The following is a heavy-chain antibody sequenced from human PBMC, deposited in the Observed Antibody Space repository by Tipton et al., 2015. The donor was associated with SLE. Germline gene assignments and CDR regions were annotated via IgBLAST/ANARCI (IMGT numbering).Heavy chain of an antibody. V-gene: IGHV4-59*01. J-gene: IGHJ6*03. D-gene: IGHD2-21*02. CDR3: ARDGRVTSSGGDYYHYYYYMDV. Sequence: TLSLTCTVSGGSISSYYWSWIRQPPGKGLEWIGYIYYTGNTNYNPSLESRVTISVDTSKNQFSLNVSSVTAADTAVYYCARDGRVTSSGGDYYHYYYYMDVWGKGTTVTVSS. CDR1: GGSISSYY. CDR2: IYYTGNT.